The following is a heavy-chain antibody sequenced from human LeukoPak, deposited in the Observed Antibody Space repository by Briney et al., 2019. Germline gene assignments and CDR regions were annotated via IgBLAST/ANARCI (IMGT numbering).Heavy chain of an antibody. V-gene: IGHV3-21*01. CDR3: ARTSRASYCGSTSCYVGSGMDV. J-gene: IGHJ6*02. D-gene: IGHD2-2*01. Sequence: PGRSLRLSCAASGFTFSSYSMNWVRQAPGKGLEWVSSISSSSSYIYYADSVKGRFTISRDNAKNSLYLQMNSLRAEDTAVYYCARTSRASYCGSTSCYVGSGMDVWGQGTTVTVSS. CDR1: GFTFSSYS. CDR2: ISSSSSYI.